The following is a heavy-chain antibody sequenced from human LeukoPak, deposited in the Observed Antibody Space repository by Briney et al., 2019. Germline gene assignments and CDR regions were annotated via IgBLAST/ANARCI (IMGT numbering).Heavy chain of an antibody. J-gene: IGHJ4*02. V-gene: IGHV3-33*01. CDR2: IWYDGSNK. D-gene: IGHD3-10*01. Sequence: PGGSLRHSCAASRFNVFTYGMLWVSQAPGKGLEGVAVIWYDGSNKYYADSVKGRFTISRDNSKSTLSLQMNSLRAEDTAVYYCARVIRGFGALDYRGQGTLVTVSS. CDR3: ARVIRGFGALDY. CDR1: RFNVFTYG.